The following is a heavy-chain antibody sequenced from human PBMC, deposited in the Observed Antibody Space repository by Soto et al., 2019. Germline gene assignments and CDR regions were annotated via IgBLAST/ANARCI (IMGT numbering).Heavy chain of an antibody. CDR1: GASIGSRGW. CDR2: IFHDGNT. V-gene: IGHV4-4*02. CDR3: ARHEGWTGPDQ. D-gene: IGHD2-8*02. Sequence: QVHLQESGPGLVKPSETLSLTCAVSGASIGSRGWWSWVRQPPGKGLEWIAEIFHDGNTNYSPSLKSRVTISVDKSQNQFSLNVYSVTAADTAVYYCARHEGWTGPDQWGQGTLVTVSS. J-gene: IGHJ5*02.